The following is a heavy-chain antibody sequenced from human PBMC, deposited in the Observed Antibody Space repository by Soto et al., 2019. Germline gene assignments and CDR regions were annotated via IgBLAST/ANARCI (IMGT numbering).Heavy chain of an antibody. CDR3: AAVGCASSSWHLFY. CDR1: GFTFTSSA. Sequence: ASVKVSCKASGFTFTSSAVQWVRQARGQGLEWIGWIVVGSGSTNYAQKFQDRVTITRDMSTSTAYMELSSLRSEDTAVYYCAAVGCASSSWHLFYWGQGTLVTVSS. CDR2: IVVGSGST. J-gene: IGHJ4*02. D-gene: IGHD6-13*01. V-gene: IGHV1-58*01.